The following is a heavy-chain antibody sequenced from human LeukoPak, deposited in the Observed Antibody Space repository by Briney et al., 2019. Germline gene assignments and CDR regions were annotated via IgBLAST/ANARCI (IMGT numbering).Heavy chain of an antibody. CDR2: IWYDGSNK. V-gene: IGHV3-30*02. CDR1: GFTSSSYG. Sequence: GGSLRLSCAASGFTSSSYGMHWVRQAPGKGLEWVAVIWYDGSNKYYADSVKGRFTISRDNSKNTLYLQMNSLRAEDTAVYYCAKDLGSRAARPLGRYYYYGMDVWGQGTTVTVSS. J-gene: IGHJ6*02. CDR3: AKDLGSRAARPLGRYYYYGMDV. D-gene: IGHD6-6*01.